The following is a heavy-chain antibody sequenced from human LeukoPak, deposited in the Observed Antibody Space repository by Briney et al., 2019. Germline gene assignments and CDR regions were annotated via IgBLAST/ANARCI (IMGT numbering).Heavy chain of an antibody. CDR1: GLIFGDFA. V-gene: IGHV3-23*01. D-gene: IGHD2-2*01. Sequence: GSLRLSCEGSGLIFGDFAMNWVRQTPGKGLEWVSGISGRGLSVYYADSVKGRFTISRDNSKNTLYLQMNSLRAEDTAVYYCAKMRYCSSTSCSPPHYYYGMDVWGQGTTVTVSS. CDR2: ISGRGLSV. CDR3: AKMRYCSSTSCSPPHYYYGMDV. J-gene: IGHJ6*02.